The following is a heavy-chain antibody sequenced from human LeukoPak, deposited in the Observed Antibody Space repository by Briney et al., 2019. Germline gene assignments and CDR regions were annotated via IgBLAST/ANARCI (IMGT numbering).Heavy chain of an antibody. V-gene: IGHV4-31*03. CDR2: IYYSGST. D-gene: IGHD3-3*01. J-gene: IGHJ6*02. CDR3: ARRPGDFWSGYYYGMDV. CDR1: GGSISSGGYY. Sequence: SQTLSLTCTVSGGSISSGGYYWSWIRQHPGKGLEWIGYIYYSGSTYYNPSLKSRVTVSVDTSKNQFSLKLSSVTAADTAVYYCARRPGDFWSGYYYGMDVWGQGATVTVSS.